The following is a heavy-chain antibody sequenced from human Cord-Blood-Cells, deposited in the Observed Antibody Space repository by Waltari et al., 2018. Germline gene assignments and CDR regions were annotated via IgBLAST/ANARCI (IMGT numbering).Heavy chain of an antibody. CDR3: ARSGYQLPPQSAFDI. V-gene: IGHV6-1*01. Sequence: QFQLQRSGPGLVKHSQTLSHTSAISRDSVSIYSASWTCIMQSPSRGLEWLGRTYYRSKWYNDYAVSVKSRITINPDTTKNQFSLQLNSVTPEDTAVYYCARSGYQLPPQSAFDIWGQGTMVTVSS. D-gene: IGHD2-2*01. CDR1: RDSVSIYSAS. J-gene: IGHJ3*02. CDR2: TYYRSKWYN.